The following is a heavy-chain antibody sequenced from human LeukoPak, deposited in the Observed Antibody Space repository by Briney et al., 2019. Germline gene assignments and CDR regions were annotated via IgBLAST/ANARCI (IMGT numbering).Heavy chain of an antibody. J-gene: IGHJ6*03. D-gene: IGHD3-10*01. CDR2: INHSGST. V-gene: IGHV4-34*01. CDR1: GGSFSGYY. CDR3: ARINYGSGSLYYYYYMDV. Sequence: SETLSLTCAVYGGSFSGYYWSWIRQPPGKGLEWIGEINHSGSTNYNPSLKSRVTISVDTSKNQFSLKLSSVTAADTAVYYCARINYGSGSLYYYYYMDVWGKGTTVTISS.